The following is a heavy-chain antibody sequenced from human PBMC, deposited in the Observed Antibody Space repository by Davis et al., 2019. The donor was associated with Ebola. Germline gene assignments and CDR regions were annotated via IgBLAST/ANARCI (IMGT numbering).Heavy chain of an antibody. CDR2: FDPEDGEA. CDR3: TIGGTTGGFDY. CDR1: GYTLTELS. Sequence: ASVKVSCKVSGYTLTELSMHWVRQHPGKGLEWMGSFDPEDGEAIYAQKFEDRVIVTEDTSTSTAYMELSSLRSDDTAVYYCTIGGTTGGFDYWGQGTLVTVSS. J-gene: IGHJ4*02. D-gene: IGHD3-16*01. V-gene: IGHV1-24*01.